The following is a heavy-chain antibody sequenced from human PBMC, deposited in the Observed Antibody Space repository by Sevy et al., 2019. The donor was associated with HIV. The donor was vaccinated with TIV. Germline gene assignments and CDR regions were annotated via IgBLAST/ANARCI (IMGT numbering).Heavy chain of an antibody. D-gene: IGHD3-10*01. Sequence: GGSLRLSCSASAFPFRSNIMGWVRQAPGKRLEYVSGITSNGLSTHYVPSVKGRFSISRDNSKNTMYLQMSSLRPEDTAVYYCVKYRGLTQDFDYWGQGTLVTVSS. CDR2: ITSNGLST. CDR1: AFPFRSNI. J-gene: IGHJ4*02. CDR3: VKYRGLTQDFDY. V-gene: IGHV3-64D*06.